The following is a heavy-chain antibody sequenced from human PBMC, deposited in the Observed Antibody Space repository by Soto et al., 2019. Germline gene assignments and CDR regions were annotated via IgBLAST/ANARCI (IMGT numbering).Heavy chain of an antibody. V-gene: IGHV3-9*01. Sequence: GGSLRLSCAASGFTFDDYAMHWVRQAPGKGLEWVSGISWNSGSIGYADSVKGRFTISRDNAKNSLYLQMNSLRAEDTALYYCAKASYGSGSYFDYWGQGTLVTVSS. CDR3: AKASYGSGSYFDY. CDR2: ISWNSGSI. J-gene: IGHJ4*02. D-gene: IGHD3-10*01. CDR1: GFTFDDYA.